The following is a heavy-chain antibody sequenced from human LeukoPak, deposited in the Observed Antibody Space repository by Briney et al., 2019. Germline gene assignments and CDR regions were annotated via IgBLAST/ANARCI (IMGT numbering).Heavy chain of an antibody. D-gene: IGHD5-18*01. Sequence: TLSLTCTVSGGSISSGDYYWSWIRQHPGTGLEWIGYIYYSGSTYYNPSLKSRVTISVDTSKNQFSLKLSSVTAADTAVYYCARVGGGQLWLVDYWGQGTLVTVSS. V-gene: IGHV4-31*03. CDR3: ARVGGGQLWLVDY. CDR1: GGSISSGDYY. CDR2: IYYSGST. J-gene: IGHJ4*02.